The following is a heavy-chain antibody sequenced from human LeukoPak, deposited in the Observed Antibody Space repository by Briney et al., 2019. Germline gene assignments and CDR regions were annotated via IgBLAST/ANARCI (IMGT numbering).Heavy chain of an antibody. Sequence: PRGSLRLSCAASGFTFSSYGMHWVRQAPGKGLEWVAPTSYDGSNKNYAESVKGRFTISRDNSKNTLYLQMNSLRPEDTAVYYFFKRQAAYDMDVWGQGTTVTVSS. D-gene: IGHD3-3*01. CDR2: TSYDGSNK. J-gene: IGHJ6*02. V-gene: IGHV3-30*03. CDR3: FKRQAAYDMDV. CDR1: GFTFSSYG.